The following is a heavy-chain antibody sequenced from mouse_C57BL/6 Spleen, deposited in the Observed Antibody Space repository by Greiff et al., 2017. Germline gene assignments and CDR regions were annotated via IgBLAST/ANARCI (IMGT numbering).Heavy chain of an antibody. CDR2: IDPETGGT. V-gene: IGHV1-15*01. CDR3: TGGTVFAY. CDR1: GYTFTDYE. Sequence: VQLLQSGAELVRPGASVTLSCKASGYTFTDYEMHWVKQTPVHGLEWIGAIDPETGGTAYNQKFKGKAILTADKSSSTAYMELRSLTSEDSAVYYCTGGTVFAYWGQGTLGTVSA. D-gene: IGHD1-1*01. J-gene: IGHJ3*01.